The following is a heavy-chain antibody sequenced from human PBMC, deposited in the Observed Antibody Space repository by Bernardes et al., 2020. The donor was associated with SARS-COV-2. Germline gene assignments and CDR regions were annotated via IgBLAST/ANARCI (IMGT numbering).Heavy chain of an antibody. Sequence: GGSLRLSCAASGFSFRSYHMTWVRQAPGKGLEWVSAIHYDDSTFYADSVRGRFTISRDNSKNMFYLQMNSLRPEDTAVYYCAKDRRGVGVIVPGEDYWGQGTLVIVSS. J-gene: IGHJ4*02. CDR2: IHYDDST. CDR1: GFSFRSYH. V-gene: IGHV3-23*01. CDR3: AKDRRGVGVIVPGEDY. D-gene: IGHD3-16*02.